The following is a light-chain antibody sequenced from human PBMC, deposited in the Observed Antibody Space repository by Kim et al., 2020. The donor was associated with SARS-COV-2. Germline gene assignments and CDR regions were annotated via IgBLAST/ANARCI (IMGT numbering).Light chain of an antibody. CDR3: MQATRFPCS. CDR1: QSLLHSDGNTY. V-gene: IGKV2-24*01. J-gene: IGKJ2*04. Sequence: DIVMTQTPLSSPVTLGQPASISCRSSQSLLHSDGNTYLSWLHQRPGQPPRLLIHGISKRFSGVPDRFSGSGAGTDFTLKISRVEAEDVGVYYCMQATRFPCSFGQGTKLEI. CDR2: GIS.